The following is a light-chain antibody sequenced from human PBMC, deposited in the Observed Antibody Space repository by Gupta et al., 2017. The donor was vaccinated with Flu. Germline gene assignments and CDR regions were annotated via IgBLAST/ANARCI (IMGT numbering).Light chain of an antibody. CDR3: QAYDSSLSGSMV. CDR1: RSNIGPGYD. V-gene: IGLV1-40*01. Sequence: HSVLPQPPSVSRARGQRVPIPFTVLRSNIGPGYDVHWYQQLPGTAPNLLIFGNSNRPSGVPDRFSGSKAGTSASLAITGLQAEDEADYYCQAYDSSLSGSMVFGGGTKLTVL. J-gene: IGLJ3*02. CDR2: GNS.